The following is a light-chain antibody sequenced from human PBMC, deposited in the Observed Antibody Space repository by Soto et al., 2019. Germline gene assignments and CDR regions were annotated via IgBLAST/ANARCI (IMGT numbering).Light chain of an antibody. CDR3: LQDYSYPYT. J-gene: IGKJ2*01. CDR1: QDIKND. Sequence: AIQMTQSPSSLSASVGDRVTITCRASQDIKNDLGWYQQKPGRAPKLLMFAASTLHYDVPSRFSGSGSGSGFTHTISSLQPEDFATYCLLQDYSYPYTYGQGTKLAIK. CDR2: AAS. V-gene: IGKV1-6*01.